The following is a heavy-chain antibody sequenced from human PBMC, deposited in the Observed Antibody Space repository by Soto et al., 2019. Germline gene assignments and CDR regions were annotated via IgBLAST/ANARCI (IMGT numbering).Heavy chain of an antibody. CDR3: ARRSGSGSRAFDF. V-gene: IGHV1-69*02. CDR1: GDTFSTYT. D-gene: IGHD3-10*01. CDR2: IIPMLGMS. J-gene: IGHJ4*02. Sequence: QVHLVQSGAEVKKPGSSVKVSCKASGDTFSTYTINWVRQAPGQRLEWMGRIIPMLGMSNYALKFQGRVTSTADRSTTAVYLHLRSLRSDDTAVYYCARRSGSGSRAFDFCGQGTLVTVSS.